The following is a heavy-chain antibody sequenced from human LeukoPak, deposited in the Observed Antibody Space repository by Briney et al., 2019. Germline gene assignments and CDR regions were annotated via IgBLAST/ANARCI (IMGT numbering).Heavy chain of an antibody. V-gene: IGHV3-33*01. Sequence: LPGGSLRLSCAASGFTFSSYGMHWVRQAPGKGLEWVAVIWYDGSNKYYADPVKGRFTISRDNYKNTLYLQMNSLRAADTAVYCCESGAFDIWGKGTTVTVSS. CDR2: IWYDGSNK. CDR3: ESGAFDI. J-gene: IGHJ3*02. CDR1: GFTFSSYG.